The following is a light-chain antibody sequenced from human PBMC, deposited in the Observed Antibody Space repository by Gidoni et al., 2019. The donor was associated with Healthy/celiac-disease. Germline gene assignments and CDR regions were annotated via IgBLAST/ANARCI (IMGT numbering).Light chain of an antibody. CDR2: DAS. CDR1: HDINNY. J-gene: IGKJ5*01. CDR3: QQYDNLPIT. Sequence: DIQMTQSPSSLSASVGDRFTITCQASHDINNYLNWYHQKPGKAPKLLIYDASNLETGVPSRFSGSGSGTDFTFTISSLQPEDIATYYCQQYDNLPITFGQGTRLEIK. V-gene: IGKV1-33*01.